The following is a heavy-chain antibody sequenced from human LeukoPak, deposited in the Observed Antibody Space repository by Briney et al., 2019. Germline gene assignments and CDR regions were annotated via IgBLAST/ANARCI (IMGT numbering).Heavy chain of an antibody. D-gene: IGHD2-2*01. CDR3: ARDSSLYCSGNTCYWAFDY. CDR1: GFIFSNYW. V-gene: IGHV3-7*01. Sequence: GGSLRLSYAASGFIFSNYWMSWARQAPGKGLEWVANIKQDEGKTYYVDSVKGRFTISRDNAKNSLYLQMNSLRAEDTGVYYCARDSSLYCSGNTCYWAFDYWGQGTLVTVSS. J-gene: IGHJ4*02. CDR2: IKQDEGKT.